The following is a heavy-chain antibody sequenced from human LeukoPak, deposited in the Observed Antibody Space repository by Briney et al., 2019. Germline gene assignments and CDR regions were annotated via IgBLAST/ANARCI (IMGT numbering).Heavy chain of an antibody. CDR2: IYYSGST. CDR1: GDSVSSYY. D-gene: IGHD6-13*01. CDR3: ARDRSSSWYGMDV. J-gene: IGHJ6*02. V-gene: IGHV4-59*02. Sequence: SETLSLTCTVSGDSVSSYYWTWIRQPPGKGLEWIGYIYYSGSTSYNPSLKSRVAISVDTPKNQFSLKLSSVTAADTAVYYCARDRSSSWYGMDVWGQGTTVTVSS.